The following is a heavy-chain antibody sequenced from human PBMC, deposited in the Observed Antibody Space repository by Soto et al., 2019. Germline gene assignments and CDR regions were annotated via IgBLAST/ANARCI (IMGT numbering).Heavy chain of an antibody. CDR2: IYYSGST. Sequence: LSLTCTVSGGSVSSGSDYWSWIRQPPGKGLEWIGYIYYSGSTNYNPSLKSRVTISVDTSKNQLSLKLSSVTAADTAVYYCARDSGYYDSSGYYDSWGQGTLVTVSS. D-gene: IGHD3-22*01. J-gene: IGHJ4*02. V-gene: IGHV4-61*01. CDR1: GGSVSSGSDY. CDR3: ARDSGYYDSSGYYDS.